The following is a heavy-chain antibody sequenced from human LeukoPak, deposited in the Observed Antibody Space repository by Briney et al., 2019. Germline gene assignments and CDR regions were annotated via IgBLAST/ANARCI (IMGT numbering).Heavy chain of an antibody. CDR1: GFTFSSYG. V-gene: IGHV3-30*18. J-gene: IGHJ5*02. Sequence: GGPLRLSCAASGFTFSSYGMHWVRQAPGKGLEWVAVISYDGSNKYYADSVKGRFTISRDNSKNTLYLQMNSLRAEDTAVYYCAKDPIALVVVPRNWFDPWGQGTLVTVSS. D-gene: IGHD2-2*01. CDR2: ISYDGSNK. CDR3: AKDPIALVVVPRNWFDP.